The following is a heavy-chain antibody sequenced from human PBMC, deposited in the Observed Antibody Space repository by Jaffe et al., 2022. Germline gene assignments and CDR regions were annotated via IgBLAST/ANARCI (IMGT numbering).Heavy chain of an antibody. Sequence: EVQLLESGGGLVQPGGSLRLSCAASGFTFSSYAMSWVRQAPGKGLEWVSAISGSGGSTYYADSVKGRFTISRDNSKNTLYLQMNSLRAEDTAVYYCAKDHRQHDYLKITSKGEGHAEFGYWGQGTLVTVSS. CDR1: GFTFSSYA. CDR2: ISGSGGST. D-gene: IGHD4-17*01. V-gene: IGHV3-23*01. CDR3: AKDHRQHDYLKITSKGEGHAEFGY. J-gene: IGHJ4*02.